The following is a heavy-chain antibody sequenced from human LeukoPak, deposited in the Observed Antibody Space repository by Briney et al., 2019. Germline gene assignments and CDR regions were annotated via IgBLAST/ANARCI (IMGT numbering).Heavy chain of an antibody. CDR3: ARAMYNRNDGSCFDI. D-gene: IGHD1-20*01. CDR1: GFTFSNNA. CDR2: ISSNGGRT. J-gene: IGHJ3*02. Sequence: GGSLRLSCAASGFTFSNNAMHWVRHAPGQGMEYDSGISSNGGRTYFGNSVKGRFTISRDNSKNTLYLQMGSLRPEDMAVYYCARAMYNRNDGSCFDIWGQGTMVTVSS. V-gene: IGHV3-64*01.